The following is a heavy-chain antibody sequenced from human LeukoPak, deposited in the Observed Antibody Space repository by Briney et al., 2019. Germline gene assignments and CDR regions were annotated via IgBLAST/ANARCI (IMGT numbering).Heavy chain of an antibody. CDR3: AGNEGQMIFGGGY. V-gene: IGHV3-53*01. D-gene: IGHD3/OR15-3a*01. CDR1: GFDVSRNY. J-gene: IGHJ4*02. CDR2: IYSGGST. Sequence: GGSLRLSCTASGFDVSRNYMSWVRQAPGKGLEWVSVIYSGGSTYYADSVKGRFTISRDNSENTLYLHMNNLRAEDTAVYFCAGNEGQMIFGGGYWGQGTLVAVSS.